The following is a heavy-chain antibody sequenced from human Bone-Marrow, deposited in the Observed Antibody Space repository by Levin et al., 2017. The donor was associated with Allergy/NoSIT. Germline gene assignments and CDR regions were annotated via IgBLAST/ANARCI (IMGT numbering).Heavy chain of an antibody. Sequence: ASVKVSCKASGYTFTYFGISWVRQAPGQGLEWLGWISTYNGNSNSAEKVQGRVTLTTDASTNTTYMELRSLRSDDTAVYYCAREGPEGWFDPWGQGTLVTVSS. CDR2: ISTYNGNS. V-gene: IGHV1-18*01. CDR1: GYTFTYFG. CDR3: AREGPEGWFDP. J-gene: IGHJ5*02.